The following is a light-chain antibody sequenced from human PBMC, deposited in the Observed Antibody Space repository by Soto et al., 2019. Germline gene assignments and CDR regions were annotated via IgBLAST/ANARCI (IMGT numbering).Light chain of an antibody. J-gene: IGLJ1*01. CDR2: EVS. V-gene: IGLV2-14*01. Sequence: QSVLTQPASVSGSPGQSITMSCTGTSSDVGSYDFVSWYQQHPGKAHKLLIYEVSNRPSGVSARFSGSKSDNTASLTISGLQAADEADYFCSSYSSSTVRYVFGSGTKLTVL. CDR1: SSDVGSYDF. CDR3: SSYSSSTVRYV.